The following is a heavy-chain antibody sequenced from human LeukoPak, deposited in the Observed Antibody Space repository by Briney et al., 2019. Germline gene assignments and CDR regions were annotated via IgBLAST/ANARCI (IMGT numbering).Heavy chain of an antibody. V-gene: IGHV1-2*02. CDR3: ASCYGGSCYSFDY. Sequence: GASVKVSCKASGYTFTGYYMHWVRQAPGQGLEWMGWINPNSGGTNYAQEFQGRVTMTRDTSISTAYMELSRLRSDDTAVYYCASCYGGSCYSFDYWGQGTLVTVSS. CDR1: GYTFTGYY. CDR2: INPNSGGT. J-gene: IGHJ4*02. D-gene: IGHD2-15*01.